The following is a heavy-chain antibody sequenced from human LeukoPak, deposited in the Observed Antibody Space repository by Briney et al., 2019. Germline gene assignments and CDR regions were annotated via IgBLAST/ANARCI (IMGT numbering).Heavy chain of an antibody. CDR1: GYSISSGYF. D-gene: IGHD6-19*01. CDR2: IYNSGST. J-gene: IGHJ4*02. CDR3: ARRSGIAVAGAFDY. V-gene: IGHV4-38-2*02. Sequence: SETLSLTCTVSGYSISSGYFWGWIRQPPGKGLEWIGTIYNSGSTYYNASLESRVTISVDTSKNQFSLKLSSVTAADTAVYYCARRSGIAVAGAFDYWGQGTLVTVSS.